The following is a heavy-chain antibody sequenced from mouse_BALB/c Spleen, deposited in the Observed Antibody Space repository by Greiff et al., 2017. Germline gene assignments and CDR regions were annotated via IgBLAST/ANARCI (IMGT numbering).Heavy chain of an antibody. J-gene: IGHJ2*01. CDR1: GFSLTSYD. Sequence: QVQLKQSGPGLVAPSQSLSITCTVSGFSLTSYDISWIRQPPGKGLEWLGVIWTGGGTNYNSAFMSRLSISKDNSKSQVFLKMNSLQTDDTAIYYCVRAYYRYLDYWGQGTTLTVSS. D-gene: IGHD2-14*01. CDR3: VRAYYRYLDY. CDR2: IWTGGGT. V-gene: IGHV2-9-2*01.